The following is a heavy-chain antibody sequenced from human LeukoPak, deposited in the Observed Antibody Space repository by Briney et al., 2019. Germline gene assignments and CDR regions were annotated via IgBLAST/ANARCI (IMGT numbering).Heavy chain of an antibody. CDR1: GGSFSGYY. CDR3: ARGVTMVRGVIPPDY. Sequence: SETLSLTCAVYGGSFSGYYWSWIRQPPGKGLEWTGEINHSGSTNYNPSLKSRVTISVDTPKNQFSLKLSSVTAADTAVYYCARGVTMVRGVIPPDYWGQGTLVTVSS. J-gene: IGHJ4*02. CDR2: INHSGST. D-gene: IGHD3-10*01. V-gene: IGHV4-34*01.